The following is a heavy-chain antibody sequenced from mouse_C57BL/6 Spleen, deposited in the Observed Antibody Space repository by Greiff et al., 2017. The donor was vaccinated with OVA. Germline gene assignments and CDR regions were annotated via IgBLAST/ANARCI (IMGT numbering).Heavy chain of an antibody. CDR1: GFTFTDYY. CDR3: ARFHYDGYYAMDY. Sequence: EVKVVESGGGLVQPGGSLSLSCAASGFTFTDYYMSWVRQPPGKALEWLGFIRNKANGYTTEYSASVKGRFTISRYNSQCILYLQMNALRAEDSATYYCARFHYDGYYAMDYWGQGTSVTVSS. D-gene: IGHD2-3*01. CDR2: IRNKANGYTT. J-gene: IGHJ4*01. V-gene: IGHV7-3*01.